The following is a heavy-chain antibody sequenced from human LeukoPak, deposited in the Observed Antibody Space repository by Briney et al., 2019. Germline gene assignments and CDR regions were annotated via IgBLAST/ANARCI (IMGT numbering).Heavy chain of an antibody. D-gene: IGHD6-13*01. J-gene: IGHJ5*02. Sequence: GGSLRLSCAVSGFTFSSYWMHWVRQAPGKGLEGVSHIATDGGTGYADSVKGRVTISRDNGKSTLYLQMNSLRDEDTAVYYCVCVGLLRAGKEGPWGQGTLVTVSS. CDR2: IATDGGT. CDR3: VCVGLLRAGKEGP. V-gene: IGHV3-74*01. CDR1: GFTFSSYW.